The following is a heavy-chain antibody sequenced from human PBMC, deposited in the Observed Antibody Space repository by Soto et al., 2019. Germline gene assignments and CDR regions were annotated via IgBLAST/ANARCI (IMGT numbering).Heavy chain of an antibody. V-gene: IGHV3-21*01. Sequence: GGSLRLSCAASGFSFSTYTMSWVRQAPGKGLEWVSYISSTSTYLYYGDAVKGRFTISRDNAKNSLYLQMNSLRAEDTAVYYCARVGSSGCLDYWGQGTLVTVSS. CDR2: ISSTSTYL. J-gene: IGHJ4*02. CDR3: ARVGSSGCLDY. CDR1: GFSFSTYT. D-gene: IGHD6-19*01.